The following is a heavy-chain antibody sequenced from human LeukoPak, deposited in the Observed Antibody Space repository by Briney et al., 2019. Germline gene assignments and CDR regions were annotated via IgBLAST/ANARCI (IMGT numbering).Heavy chain of an antibody. Sequence: SETLSLTCAVSGYSISSGYYWGWIRQPPGKGLEWIGSIYHSGSTYYNPSLKSRVTISVDTSKNQFSLKLGSVTAADTAVYYCARVVTTKQNWFDPWGQGTLVTVSS. J-gene: IGHJ5*02. D-gene: IGHD4-17*01. CDR2: IYHSGST. CDR1: GYSISSGYY. V-gene: IGHV4-38-2*01. CDR3: ARVVTTKQNWFDP.